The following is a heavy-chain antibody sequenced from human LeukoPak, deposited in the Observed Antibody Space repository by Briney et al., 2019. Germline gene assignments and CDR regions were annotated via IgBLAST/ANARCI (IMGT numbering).Heavy chain of an antibody. CDR3: AREGISGSYGY. Sequence: KPSETLSLTCTVSGGSISSYYWSWIRQPPGKGREWIGYIYYSGSTNYNPSLKSRVTISVDTSKNQFSLKLSSVTAADTAVYYCAREGISGSYGYWGQGTLVTVSS. V-gene: IGHV4-59*01. CDR1: GGSISSYY. J-gene: IGHJ4*02. D-gene: IGHD1-26*01. CDR2: IYYSGST.